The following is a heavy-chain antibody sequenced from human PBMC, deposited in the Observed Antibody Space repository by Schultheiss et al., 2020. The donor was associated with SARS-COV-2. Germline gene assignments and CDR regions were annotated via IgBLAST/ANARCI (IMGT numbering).Heavy chain of an antibody. Sequence: SVKVSCKASGDTFSTYAISWVRQAPGQGLEWIGGIIPVFDTTKYAQEFQGRVTITADKSTATSYMELRSLRFDDTAVYFCAEGVGANRNLDYWGQGTLVTVSS. V-gene: IGHV1-69*06. CDR2: IIPVFDTT. D-gene: IGHD1-26*01. CDR1: GDTFSTYA. CDR3: AEGVGANRNLDY. J-gene: IGHJ4*02.